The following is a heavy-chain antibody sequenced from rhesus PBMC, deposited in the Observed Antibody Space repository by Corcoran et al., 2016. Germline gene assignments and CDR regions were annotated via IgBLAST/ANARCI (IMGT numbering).Heavy chain of an antibody. J-gene: IGHJ4*01. CDR1: GGFVSGYW. CDR3: ARAPVGGPNFDY. D-gene: IGHD1-44*01. V-gene: IGHV4-165*01. Sequence: QVQLQQWGEGLVKPSETLSLTCAVYGGFVSGYWWGLRRQPPGKGLEWIGGGRRGGRTNYNPALKSRVTISIDTSKNQCSRKLSAVTAADTAVYYCARAPVGGPNFDYWGQGVLVTVSS. CDR2: GRRGGRT.